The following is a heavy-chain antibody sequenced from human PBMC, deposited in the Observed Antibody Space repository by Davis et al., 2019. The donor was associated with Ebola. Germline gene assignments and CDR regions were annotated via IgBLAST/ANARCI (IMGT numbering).Heavy chain of an antibody. CDR2: ISSSSSTI. Sequence: GESLKISCAASGFTFSSYSMNWVRQAPGKGLEWVSYISSSSSTIYYADSVKGRFTISRDNAKNSLYLQMNSLRDEDTAVYYCARDTAGTYYYGMDVWGQGTTVTVSS. V-gene: IGHV3-48*02. CDR3: ARDTAGTYYYGMDV. J-gene: IGHJ6*02. D-gene: IGHD6-19*01. CDR1: GFTFSSYS.